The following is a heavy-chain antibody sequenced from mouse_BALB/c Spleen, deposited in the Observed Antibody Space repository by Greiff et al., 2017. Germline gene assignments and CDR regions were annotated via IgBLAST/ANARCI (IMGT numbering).Heavy chain of an antibody. Sequence: EVKVVESGGGLVKPGGSLKLSCAASGFTFSSYAMSWVRQTPEKRLEWVATISSGGSYTYYPDSVKGRFTISRDNAKNTLYLQMSSLRSEDTAMYYCARPYPYYFDYWGQGTTLTVSS. V-gene: IGHV5-9-3*01. CDR2: ISSGGSYT. CDR1: GFTFSSYA. D-gene: IGHD6-5*01. CDR3: ARPYPYYFDY. J-gene: IGHJ2*01.